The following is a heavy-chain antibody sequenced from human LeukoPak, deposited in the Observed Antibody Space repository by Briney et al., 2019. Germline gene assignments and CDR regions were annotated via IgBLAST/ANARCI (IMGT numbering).Heavy chain of an antibody. V-gene: IGHV3-53*01. D-gene: IGHD6-19*01. CDR1: GFTVSSNY. Sequence: GSLRLSCASSGFTVSSNYMSWVRQAPGKGLEWVSVIYSGGSAYYADSVKGRFTISRDNFKNTLHLQMNSLRAEDTAVYYCASDRGSSSGWYAFDYWGQGTLVTVSS. CDR3: ASDRGSSSGWYAFDY. CDR2: IYSGGSA. J-gene: IGHJ4*02.